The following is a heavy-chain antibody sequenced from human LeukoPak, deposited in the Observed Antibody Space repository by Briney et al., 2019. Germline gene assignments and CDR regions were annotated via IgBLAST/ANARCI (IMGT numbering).Heavy chain of an antibody. D-gene: IGHD2-15*01. CDR3: ASTLNCSGGSCYSGGFDP. CDR1: GYTFTGYY. V-gene: IGHV1-2*02. CDR2: INPNSGGT. J-gene: IGHJ5*02. Sequence: GASVKVSCKASGYTFTGYYMHWVRQAPGQGLEWMGWINPNSGGTNYAQKFQGRVTMTRDTSISTAYMELNRLRSDDTAVYYCASTLNCSGGSCYSGGFDPWGQGTLVTVSS.